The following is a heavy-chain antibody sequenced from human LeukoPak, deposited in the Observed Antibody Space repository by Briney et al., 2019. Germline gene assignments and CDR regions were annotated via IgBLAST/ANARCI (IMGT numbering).Heavy chain of an antibody. V-gene: IGHV3-7*01. J-gene: IGHJ4*02. D-gene: IGHD3-16*01. Sequence: PGGSLRLSCEASGFTFTSYYMGWVRQAPGKGLEWVADIDQDGSAKYYVDSVKGRFTISRDNAKNSVYLQMNNLRVEDTAVYYCTRELWPADYWGQGILVTVSS. CDR2: IDQDGSAK. CDR3: TRELWPADY. CDR1: GFTFTSYY.